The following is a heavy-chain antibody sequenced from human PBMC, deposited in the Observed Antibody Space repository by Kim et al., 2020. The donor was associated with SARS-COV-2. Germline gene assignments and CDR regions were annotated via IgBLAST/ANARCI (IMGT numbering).Heavy chain of an antibody. CDR1: GFTFSSYG. D-gene: IGHD1-26*01. CDR2: IWYDGSNK. Sequence: GGSLRLSCAASGFTFSSYGMHWVRQAPGKGLEWVAVIWYDGSNKYYADSVKGRFTISRDNSKNTLYLQMNSLRAEDTAVYYCARAGPWYSGSHFDYWGQGTLVTVSS. CDR3: ARAGPWYSGSHFDY. V-gene: IGHV3-33*08. J-gene: IGHJ4*02.